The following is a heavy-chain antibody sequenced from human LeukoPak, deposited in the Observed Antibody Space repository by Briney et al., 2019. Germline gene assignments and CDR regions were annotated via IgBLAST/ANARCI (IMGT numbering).Heavy chain of an antibody. V-gene: IGHV3-23*01. CDR1: GFTFSSYA. CDR3: AKDYRYCTSTSCYGDDAFDI. CDR2: ISGSGVST. J-gene: IGHJ3*02. D-gene: IGHD2-2*01. Sequence: GGSLRLSCAASGFTFSSYAMTWVRQAPGKGLEWVSAISGSGVSTFYADSVKGRFTISRDNSRNTLYLQMSSLRAEDTAVYYCAKDYRYCTSTSCYGDDAFDIWGQGTMVTVSS.